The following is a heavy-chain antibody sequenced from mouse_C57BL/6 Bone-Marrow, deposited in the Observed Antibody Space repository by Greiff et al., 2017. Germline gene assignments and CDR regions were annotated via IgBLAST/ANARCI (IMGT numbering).Heavy chain of an antibody. V-gene: IGHV3-6*01. Sequence: DVTLPESGPGLVKPSQSLSLTCPVTGYSITSGYYWHWIRQFPGNKLECMGYISYDGSNNYNPSLQNRISITRDTSKNQFFLKLNSVTTEDTATYCCARDLGWLRPWYFDVGGTGTTVTVSS. D-gene: IGHD2-2*01. CDR2: ISYDGSN. CDR1: GYSITSGYY. J-gene: IGHJ1*03. CDR3: ARDLGWLRPWYFDV.